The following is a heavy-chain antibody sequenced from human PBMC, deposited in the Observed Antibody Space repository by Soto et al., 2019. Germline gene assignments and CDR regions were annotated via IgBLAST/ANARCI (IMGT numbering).Heavy chain of an antibody. CDR1: GFTFSNYG. V-gene: IGHV3-30*18. Sequence: ESGGGVVPPGRSLRLSCAASGFTFSNYGMHRVRQAPGTGLESVAVISYDGSNKYNADSGKGRFTISRDNSTNTLYPQMNCLRADDTAVYYCTNDPSETVAAAGTGVDYGGQRTLDTVSS. CDR2: ISYDGSNK. D-gene: IGHD6-13*01. CDR3: TNDPSETVAAAGTGVDY. J-gene: IGHJ4*02.